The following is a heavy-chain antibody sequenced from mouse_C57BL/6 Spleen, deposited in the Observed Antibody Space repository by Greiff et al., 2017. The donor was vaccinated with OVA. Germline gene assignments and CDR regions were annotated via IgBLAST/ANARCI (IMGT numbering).Heavy chain of an antibody. Sequence: VQLQESGPGLVQPSQSLSITCTVSGFSLTSYGVHWVRQSPGKGLEWLGVIWSGGSTDYNAAFISRLSISKDNSKSQVFFKMNSLQADDTAIYYCARITTVVEGDAMDYWGQGTSVTVSS. CDR1: GFSLTSYG. J-gene: IGHJ4*01. V-gene: IGHV2-2*01. CDR3: ARITTVVEGDAMDY. D-gene: IGHD1-1*01. CDR2: IWSGGST.